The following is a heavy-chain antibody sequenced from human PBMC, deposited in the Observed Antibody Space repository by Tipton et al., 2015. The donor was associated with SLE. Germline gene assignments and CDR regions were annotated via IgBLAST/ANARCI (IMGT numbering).Heavy chain of an antibody. D-gene: IGHD3-3*01. Sequence: TLSLTCTVSGGSISSGYYWGWIRQSPGKGLEWIGSIYRSGTAYYNPSLKSRVTMSVDTSKNQFSLKLTSVTAADTAVYYCARDPYDSWSDYQATFDYWGQGTLVTVSP. CDR3: ARDPYDSWSDYQATFDY. CDR2: IYRSGTA. J-gene: IGHJ4*02. CDR1: GGSISSGYY. V-gene: IGHV4-38-2*02.